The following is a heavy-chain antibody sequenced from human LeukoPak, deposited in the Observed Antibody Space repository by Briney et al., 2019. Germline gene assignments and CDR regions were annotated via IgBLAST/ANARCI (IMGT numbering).Heavy chain of an antibody. J-gene: IGHJ3*02. Sequence: GXXLRLSXAASGFTFSSYSMNWVSQAPGKGVEWVASISSSSSYIYYADSVKGRFTISRDNAKNSLYLQMNSLRAEDTAVYYCARDQGAFDIWGQGTMVTVSS. CDR2: ISSSSSYI. CDR1: GFTFSSYS. V-gene: IGHV3-21*01. CDR3: ARDQGAFDI.